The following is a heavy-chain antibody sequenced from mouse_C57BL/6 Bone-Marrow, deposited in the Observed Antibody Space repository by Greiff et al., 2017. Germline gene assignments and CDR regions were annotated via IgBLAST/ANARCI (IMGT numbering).Heavy chain of an antibody. CDR3: ARGYDYDYAMDY. V-gene: IGHV1-39*01. J-gene: IGHJ4*01. Sequence: VHVKQSGPELVKPGASVKISCKASGYSFTDYNMNWVKQSNGKSLEWIGVINPNYGTTSYNQKFKGKATLTVDQSSGTAYRQLNSLTSEDSSVNYGARGYDYDYAMDYWGQGTSVTVSS. CDR2: INPNYGTT. CDR1: GYSFTDYN. D-gene: IGHD2-4*01.